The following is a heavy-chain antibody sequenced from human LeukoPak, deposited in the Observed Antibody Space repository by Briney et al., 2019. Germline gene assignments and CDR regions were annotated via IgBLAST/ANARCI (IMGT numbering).Heavy chain of an antibody. CDR2: ISSSSSYI. J-gene: IGHJ2*01. CDR3: ARDGPLGYYDYVWGSYRNWYFDL. Sequence: PGGSLRLSCAASGFTFSSYSMNWVRQAPGKGLEWVSSISSSSSYIYYADSVKGRFTISRDNAKNSLYLQMNSLRAEDTAVYYCARDGPLGYYDYVWGSYRNWYFDLWGRGTLVTVSS. D-gene: IGHD3-16*01. V-gene: IGHV3-21*01. CDR1: GFTFSSYS.